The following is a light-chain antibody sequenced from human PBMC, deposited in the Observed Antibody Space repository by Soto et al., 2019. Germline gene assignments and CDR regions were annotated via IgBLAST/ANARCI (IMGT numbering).Light chain of an antibody. CDR2: GAS. CDR3: QQYSSSPRT. J-gene: IGKJ1*01. V-gene: IGKV3-20*01. Sequence: EIVLTQSPVTLSLSPGQRATLSCRASQTVGSNYLAWYQQKPGQAPRVLIHGASSRATGIPDRFNGSESGTDFTFTISRLEPEDFAVYYCQQYSSSPRTFGQGTKVEVK. CDR1: QTVGSNY.